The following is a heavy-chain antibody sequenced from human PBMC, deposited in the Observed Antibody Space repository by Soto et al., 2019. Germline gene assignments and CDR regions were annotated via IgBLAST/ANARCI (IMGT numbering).Heavy chain of an antibody. CDR3: ARDYVATVTDYYYGMDV. D-gene: IGHD4-4*01. CDR2: INAGNGNT. J-gene: IGHJ6*02. Sequence: ASVKVSRKASGYTFTSYVMHWARQAPGQRLEWMGWINAGNGNTKYSQKFQGRVTITRDTSASTAYMELSSLRSEDTAVYYCARDYVATVTDYYYGMDVWGQGTTVTVS. V-gene: IGHV1-3*01. CDR1: GYTFTSYV.